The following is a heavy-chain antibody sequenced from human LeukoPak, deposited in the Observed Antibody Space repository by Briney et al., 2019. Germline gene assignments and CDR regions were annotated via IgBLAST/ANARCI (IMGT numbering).Heavy chain of an antibody. CDR2: INHSGST. V-gene: IGHV4-39*07. CDR3: ARGLGYSYGHRALDY. Sequence: SGTPSLPCTVSGGSVSSGSYYLSLVPPPPGKGVGGVGGINHSGSTNYNPSLKSRVTISVDTSKNQFSLKLSSVTAADTAVYYCARGLGYSYGHRALDYWGQGTLVTVSS. D-gene: IGHD5-18*01. J-gene: IGHJ4*02. CDR1: GGSVSSGSYY.